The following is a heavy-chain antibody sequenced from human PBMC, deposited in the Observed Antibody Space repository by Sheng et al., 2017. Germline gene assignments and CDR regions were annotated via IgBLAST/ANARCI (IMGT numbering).Heavy chain of an antibody. CDR3: ARDRGAKDAFDI. D-gene: IGHD1-26*01. Sequence: QVHLVQSGAEVKRPGSSVKVSCKGSGGSFSNYIISWMRQAPGQGLEWMGGIIPIFGTANYAQKFQGRVTNTADESTSTAYMELSSLRSDDTAVYYCARDRGAKDAFDIWGQGTMVTVSS. CDR1: GGSFSNYI. J-gene: IGHJ3*02. V-gene: IGHV1-69*13. CDR2: IIPIFGTA.